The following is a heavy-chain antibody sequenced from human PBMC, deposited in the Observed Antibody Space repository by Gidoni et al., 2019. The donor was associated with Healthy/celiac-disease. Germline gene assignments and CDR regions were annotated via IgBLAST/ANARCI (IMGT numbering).Heavy chain of an antibody. CDR3: AREVLRYFDWSINGAFDI. Sequence: QVQLQESGPGLVKPSQTLSLTCTVSGGSISSGSSYWSWIRQPAGKGLEWIGRIYTSGSTNYNPSLKSRVTISVDTSKNQFSLKLSSVTAADTAVYYCAREVLRYFDWSINGAFDIWGQGTMVTVSS. CDR1: GGSISSGSSY. CDR2: IYTSGST. D-gene: IGHD3-9*01. J-gene: IGHJ3*02. V-gene: IGHV4-61*02.